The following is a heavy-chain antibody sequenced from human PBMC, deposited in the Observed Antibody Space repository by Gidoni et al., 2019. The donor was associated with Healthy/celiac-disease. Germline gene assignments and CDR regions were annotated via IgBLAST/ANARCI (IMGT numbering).Heavy chain of an antibody. V-gene: IGHV4-34*01. J-gene: IGHJ6*02. CDR3: ARGGYCSSTSCYHQWAMDV. Sequence: QVQLQQWGAGLLKPSETLSLTCAVYGGSFSGYYWSWIRQPPGKGLEWIGEINHSGSTNYNPSLKSRVTISVDTSKNQFSLKLSSVTAADTAVYYCARGGYCSSTSCYHQWAMDVWGQGTTVTVSS. D-gene: IGHD2-2*01. CDR2: INHSGST. CDR1: GGSFSGYY.